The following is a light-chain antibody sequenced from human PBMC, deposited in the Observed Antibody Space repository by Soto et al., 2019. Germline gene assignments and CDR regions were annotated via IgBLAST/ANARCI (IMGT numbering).Light chain of an antibody. CDR1: QSVSSY. CDR3: QQYNNWPPMWT. Sequence: EIVLTQSPATLSLSPGERATLSCRASQSVSSYLAWYQQKPGQAPRLLIYDASNRATGIPARFSGSGSGTDFTLTISSLEPEDFAVYYCQQYNNWPPMWTFGQGTKVDIK. J-gene: IGKJ1*01. V-gene: IGKV3-11*01. CDR2: DAS.